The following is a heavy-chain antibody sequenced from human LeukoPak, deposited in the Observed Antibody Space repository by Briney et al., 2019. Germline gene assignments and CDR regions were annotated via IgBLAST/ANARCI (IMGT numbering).Heavy chain of an antibody. CDR2: INHSGST. CDR3: AKSNGYGLVDI. Sequence: SETLSLTCAVYGGSFRGYYWSWIRQPPGKGLEWVGEINHSGSTNYNTSLKRRVTISVDTSKNQFSLKLNSVTAADTAVYYCAKSNGYGLVDIWGQGTMVTVSS. D-gene: IGHD3-10*01. J-gene: IGHJ3*02. CDR1: GGSFRGYY. V-gene: IGHV4-34*01.